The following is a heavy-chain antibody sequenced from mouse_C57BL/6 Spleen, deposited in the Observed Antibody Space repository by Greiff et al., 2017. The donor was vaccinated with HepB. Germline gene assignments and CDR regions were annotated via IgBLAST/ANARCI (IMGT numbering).Heavy chain of an antibody. Sequence: EVQVVESGGGLVQPKGSLKLSCAASGFTFNTYAMHWVRQAPGKGLEWVARIRSKSSNYATYYADSVKDRFTISRDDSQSMLYLQMNNLKTEDTAMYYCVGRELLNYAMDYWGQGTSVTVSS. D-gene: IGHD6-1*01. J-gene: IGHJ4*01. CDR1: GFTFNTYA. CDR2: IRSKSSNYAT. CDR3: VGRELLNYAMDY. V-gene: IGHV10-3*01.